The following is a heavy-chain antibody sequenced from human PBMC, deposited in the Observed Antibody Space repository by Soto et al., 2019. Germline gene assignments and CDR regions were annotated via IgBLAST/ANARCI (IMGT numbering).Heavy chain of an antibody. CDR1: GCTFTSYG. CDR3: ARDSRYYDILTGYYHLFDY. CDR2: ISAYNGNT. D-gene: IGHD3-9*01. J-gene: IGHJ4*02. Sequence: ASVKVSCKASGCTFTSYGISWVRQAPGQGLEWMGWISAYNGNTNYAQKLQGRVTMTTDTSTSTAYMELRSLRSDDTAVYYCARDSRYYDILTGYYHLFDYWGQGTLVTVS. V-gene: IGHV1-18*01.